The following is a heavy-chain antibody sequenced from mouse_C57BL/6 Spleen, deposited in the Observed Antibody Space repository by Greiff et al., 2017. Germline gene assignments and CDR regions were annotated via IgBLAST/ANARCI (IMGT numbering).Heavy chain of an antibody. Sequence: QVQLQQSGAELVKPGASVKLSCKASGYTFTSYWMQWVKQRPGQGLEWIGEIDPSDSYTNYNQKFKGKATLTVDTSSSTAYMQLSSLTSEDSAVYYCAKVYGYDGYYAMDYWGQGTSVTVAS. CDR2: IDPSDSYT. CDR1: GYTFTSYW. CDR3: AKVYGYDGYYAMDY. J-gene: IGHJ4*01. D-gene: IGHD2-2*01. V-gene: IGHV1-50*01.